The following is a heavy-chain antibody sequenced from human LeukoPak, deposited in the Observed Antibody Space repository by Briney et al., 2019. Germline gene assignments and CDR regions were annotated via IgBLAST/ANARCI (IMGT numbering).Heavy chain of an antibody. J-gene: IGHJ4*02. CDR1: GYTLTELS. D-gene: IGHD1-26*01. V-gene: IGHV1-24*01. CDR2: FDPEDGET. Sequence: ASVKVSCKVSGYTLTELSMHWVRQAPGKGLEWMGGFDPEDGETIYAQKFQGRVTMTEDTSTDTAYMELSGLRSEDTAVYYCATVVRFISGSYYFDYWGQGTLVTVSS. CDR3: ATVVRFISGSYYFDY.